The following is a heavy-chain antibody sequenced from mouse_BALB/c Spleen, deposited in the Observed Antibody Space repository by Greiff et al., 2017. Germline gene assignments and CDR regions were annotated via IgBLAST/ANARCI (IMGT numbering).Heavy chain of an antibody. CDR1: GFSLTSYG. CDR3: ARASIYYGNYHYAMDY. J-gene: IGHJ4*01. D-gene: IGHD2-1*01. V-gene: IGHV2-9*02. CDR2: IWAGGST. Sequence: VQLQQSGPGLVAPSQSLSITCTVSGFSLTSYGVHWVRQPPGKGLEWLGVIWAGGSTNYNSALMSRLSISKDNSKSQVFLKMNSLQTDDTAMYYCARASIYYGNYHYAMDYWGQGTSVTVSS.